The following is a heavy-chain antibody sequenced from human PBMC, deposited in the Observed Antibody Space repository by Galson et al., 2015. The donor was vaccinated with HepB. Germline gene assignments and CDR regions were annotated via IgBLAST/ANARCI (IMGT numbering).Heavy chain of an antibody. CDR2: IRSKAYGGTT. V-gene: IGHV3-49*04. J-gene: IGHJ6*02. Sequence: SLRLSCAASGFTFGDYAMSWVRQAPGKGLEWVGFIRSKAYGGTTEYAASVKGRFTISRDDSKSIAYLQMNSLKTEDTAVYYCTRDLYTPTDYYYYYGMDVWGQGTTVTVSS. CDR1: GFTFGDYA. CDR3: TRDLYTPTDYYYYYGMDV. D-gene: IGHD1-14*01.